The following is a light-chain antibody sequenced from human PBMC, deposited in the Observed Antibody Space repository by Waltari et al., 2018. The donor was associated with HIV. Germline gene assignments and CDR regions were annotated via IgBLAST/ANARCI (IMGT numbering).Light chain of an antibody. J-gene: IGKJ2*02. CDR2: AAF. CDR1: QGIGTH. Sequence: DIQLTQSPSFLSASVGDRVTITCQASQGIGTHLAWYQQKPGKAPKLLLYAAFTLQSGVPSRFSGSRAGTDFTLTISSLQPEDFATDCCQQVNSSPCTFGQGTKLEIK. V-gene: IGKV1-9*01. CDR3: QQVNSSPCT.